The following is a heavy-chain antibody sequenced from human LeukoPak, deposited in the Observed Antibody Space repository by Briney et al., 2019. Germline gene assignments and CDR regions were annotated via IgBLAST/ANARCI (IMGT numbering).Heavy chain of an antibody. CDR1: GGSFSGYY. J-gene: IGHJ5*02. D-gene: IGHD3-3*01. Sequence: RPSETLSLTCAVYGGSFSGYYWSWIRQPPGKGLEWIGEINHSGSTNYNPSLKSRVTISVDTSKNQFSLKLSSATAADTAVYYCARWGITIFGVVAEYNWSDHWGQGTLVTVSS. CDR2: INHSGST. CDR3: ARWGITIFGVVAEYNWSDH. V-gene: IGHV4-34*01.